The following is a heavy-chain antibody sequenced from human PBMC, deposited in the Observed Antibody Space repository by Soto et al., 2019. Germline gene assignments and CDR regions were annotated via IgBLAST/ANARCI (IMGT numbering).Heavy chain of an antibody. D-gene: IGHD3-22*01. CDR1: GGSLSNYG. J-gene: IGHJ6*02. Sequence: QVQLVQSGAEVKKPGSSVKVSCKASGGSLSNYGISWVRQAPGQGLEWMGAIIPVFGTPNYAQKFQERVTITADESTTTVYMEVRAMTSEDTAVYYCARGDATKIVVTTYYAMDVWGQGTTVTVSS. CDR3: ARGDATKIVVTTYYAMDV. V-gene: IGHV1-69*12. CDR2: IIPVFGTP.